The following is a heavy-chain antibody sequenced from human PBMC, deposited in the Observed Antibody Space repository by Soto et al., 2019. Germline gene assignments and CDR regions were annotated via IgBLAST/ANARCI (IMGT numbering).Heavy chain of an antibody. CDR2: IYSSGIT. CDR1: GDSISSGDSY. J-gene: IGHJ5*02. D-gene: IGHD3-3*01. Sequence: SETLSLTCTVSGDSISSGDSYWSWIRQSPGKGLEWIGYIYSSGITYYNESLKSRVSMSVDTSNNQFSLKMNSVTAADSAVYYCARGREGGSDSLGSGYYTNWFDPWGQGRLVTVSS. V-gene: IGHV4-30-4*01. CDR3: ARGREGGSDSLGSGYYTNWFDP.